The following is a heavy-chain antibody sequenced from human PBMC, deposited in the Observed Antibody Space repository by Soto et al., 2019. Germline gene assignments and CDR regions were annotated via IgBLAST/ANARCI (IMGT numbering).Heavy chain of an antibody. CDR1: GYSFTSYW. D-gene: IGHD1-1*01. Sequence: GESLKISCXGSGYSFTSYWIGWVRQMPGKGLEWMGIIYPGDSDTRYSPSFQGQVTISADKSISTAYLQWSSLKASDTAMYYCARQAALPTKTDYGMDVWGQGTTVTVSS. V-gene: IGHV5-51*01. CDR2: IYPGDSDT. J-gene: IGHJ6*02. CDR3: ARQAALPTKTDYGMDV.